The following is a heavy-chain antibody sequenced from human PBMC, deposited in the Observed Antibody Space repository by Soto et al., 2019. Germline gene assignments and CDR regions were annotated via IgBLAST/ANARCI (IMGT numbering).Heavy chain of an antibody. CDR1: GGTFSSYA. J-gene: IGHJ4*02. CDR3: VGYYYNTRGYYYDY. Sequence: QVHLVQSGAEVKKPGSSVKVSCKASGGTFSSYAISWVRQAPGQGLEWMGRIITIFDTTNYAQKFQGRVTITADESTSTAYMELSSLRSEDTAVYYCVGYYYNTRGYYYDYWGQGTLVTVSS. V-gene: IGHV1-69*18. D-gene: IGHD3-22*01. CDR2: IITIFDTT.